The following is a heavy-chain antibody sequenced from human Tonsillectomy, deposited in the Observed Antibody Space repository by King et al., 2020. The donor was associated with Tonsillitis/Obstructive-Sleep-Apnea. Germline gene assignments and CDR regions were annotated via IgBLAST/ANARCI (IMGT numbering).Heavy chain of an antibody. CDR3: TREDPPEHSSLSSSFDY. Sequence: VQLVESGGGLVQPGGSLRLSCAASGFTFSSYWMHWVRQAPGKGLVWVSRINSDGSSTRYADSVKGRFTISRDKAKNTLYLQMNSLRVEDTAVYYCTREDPPEHSSLSSSFDYWGQGTLVTVSS. CDR2: INSDGSST. CDR1: GFTFSSYW. J-gene: IGHJ4*02. D-gene: IGHD3-22*01. V-gene: IGHV3-74*01.